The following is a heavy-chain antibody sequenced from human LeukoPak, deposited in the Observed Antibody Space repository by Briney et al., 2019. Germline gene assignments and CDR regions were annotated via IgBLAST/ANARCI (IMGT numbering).Heavy chain of an antibody. J-gene: IGHJ4*02. CDR3: AKDRQSRGSLGFDH. CDR2: ISGSGDGT. CDR1: GFTFSGYS. Sequence: GGSLRLSCAASGFTFSGYSMSWVRQAPGKGPEWVSTISGSGDGTYYADSVKGRFTISRDNSKNTLYVQMDSLRAEDTAVYYCAKDRQSRGSLGFDHWGQGALVTVSS. D-gene: IGHD3-22*01. V-gene: IGHV3-23*01.